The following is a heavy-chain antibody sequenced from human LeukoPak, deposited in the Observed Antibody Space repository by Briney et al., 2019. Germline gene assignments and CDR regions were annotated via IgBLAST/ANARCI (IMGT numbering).Heavy chain of an antibody. CDR3: ARGPAAAGTIPYYYYYYMDV. Sequence: SVKVSCKASGYMFSRYGISWVRQAPGQGLEWMGGIIPIFGTANYAQKFQGRVTITADESTSTAYMELSSLRSEDTAVYYCARGPAAAGTIPYYYYYYMDVWGKGTTVTVSS. CDR1: GYMFSRYG. J-gene: IGHJ6*03. D-gene: IGHD6-13*01. V-gene: IGHV1-69*13. CDR2: IIPIFGTA.